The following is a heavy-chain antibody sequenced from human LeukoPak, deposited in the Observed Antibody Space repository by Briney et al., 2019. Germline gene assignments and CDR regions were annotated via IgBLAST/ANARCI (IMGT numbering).Heavy chain of an antibody. D-gene: IGHD2-21*02. CDR1: GGSISSSSYY. V-gene: IGHV4-39*07. Sequence: SETLSLTCTVSGGSISSSSYYWGWIRQPPGKGLEWIGSIYYSGSTFYNPSLKSRVTISVDTSKNQFSLKLSSVTAADTAVYYCASAYCGGDCTPYWYFHLWGRGTLVTVSS. CDR2: IYYSGST. CDR3: ASAYCGGDCTPYWYFHL. J-gene: IGHJ2*01.